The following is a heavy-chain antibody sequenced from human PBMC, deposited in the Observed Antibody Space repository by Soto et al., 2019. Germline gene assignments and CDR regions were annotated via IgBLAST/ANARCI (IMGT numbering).Heavy chain of an antibody. Sequence: QVQLVQSGAEVKKPGSSVKVSCKASGGTFSSYAISWVRQAPGQGLEWMGGIIPIFGTANYAQKFQGRVTITADESTSTAYMERRSVRSEDTAVYYCAKADIVVVPAALRDYYYGMDVWGQGTTVTVSS. V-gene: IGHV1-69*01. CDR1: GGTFSSYA. D-gene: IGHD2-2*01. CDR3: AKADIVVVPAALRDYYYGMDV. CDR2: IIPIFGTA. J-gene: IGHJ6*02.